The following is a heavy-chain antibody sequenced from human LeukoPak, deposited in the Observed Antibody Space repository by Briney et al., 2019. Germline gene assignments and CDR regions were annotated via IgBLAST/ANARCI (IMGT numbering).Heavy chain of an antibody. V-gene: IGHV1-2*02. CDR2: INPNSGGT. J-gene: IGHJ3*02. D-gene: IGHD2-21*01. CDR1: GYTFTGYY. CDR3: ARLPLWGDAFDI. Sequence: ASVKVSCKASGYTFTGYYMHWVRQAPGQGLEWMGWINPNSGGTNYAQKFQGRVTMTRDTSISTAYMELSRLRSDDTAVYYCARLPLWGDAFDIWGRGTMVTVSS.